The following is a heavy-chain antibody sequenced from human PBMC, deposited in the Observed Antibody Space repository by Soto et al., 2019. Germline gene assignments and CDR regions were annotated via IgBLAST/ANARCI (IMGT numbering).Heavy chain of an antibody. J-gene: IGHJ5*02. Sequence: QVQLVEFGGGVVQPGRSLRLSCTASGFTFNNHGIHWVRQAPGKGLEWVAVISDDGINKYYADSVKGRFTISRDNSKNTLYLQMNSLRTEDTALYYCAKGCGRAYDLCGSWGQGTLVTVSS. V-gene: IGHV3-30*18. CDR1: GFTFNNHG. D-gene: IGHD5-12*01. CDR2: ISDDGINK. CDR3: AKGCGRAYDLCGS.